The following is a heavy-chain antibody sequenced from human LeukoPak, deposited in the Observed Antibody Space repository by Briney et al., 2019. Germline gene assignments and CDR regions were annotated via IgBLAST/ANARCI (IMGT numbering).Heavy chain of an antibody. V-gene: IGHV3-33*01. CDR1: GFSFSSYG. CDR2: IWYDGSNK. Sequence: GGSLRLSCEASGFSFSSYGMHWVRQAPGKGLEWVAVIWYDGSNKYYADSVKGRFTISRDNSKNTLYPRMSSLRVEDTAVYYCARAAYDSSGYLTLWGQGTLVTVSS. D-gene: IGHD3-22*01. CDR3: ARAAYDSSGYLTL. J-gene: IGHJ4*02.